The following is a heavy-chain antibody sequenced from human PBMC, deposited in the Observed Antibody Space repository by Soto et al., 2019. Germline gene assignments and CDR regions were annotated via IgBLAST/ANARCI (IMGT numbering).Heavy chain of an antibody. CDR3: AKEVQWEPLTFDY. CDR1: GFTFTSYA. D-gene: IGHD1-26*01. CDR2: IGGSGSDT. V-gene: IGHV3-23*01. J-gene: IGHJ4*02. Sequence: GSLRLSCAASGFTFTSYAMSWVRQAPGKGLDWVSAIGGSGSDTYYADSVKGRFTISRDNSKNTLYLQMNSLRAEDTAVYYCAKEVQWEPLTFDYWGQGTLVTVSS.